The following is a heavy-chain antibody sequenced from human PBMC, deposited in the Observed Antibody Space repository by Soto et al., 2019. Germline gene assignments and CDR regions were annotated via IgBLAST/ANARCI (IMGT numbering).Heavy chain of an antibody. CDR2: IIPIFGTA. D-gene: IGHD5-12*01. Sequence: ASVKVSCKASGGTFSSYAISWVRQAPGQGLEWMGGIIPIFGTANYAQKFQGRVTITADESTSTAYMELSSLRSEDTAVYYCAKEWLRGYYYGMDVWGQGTTVTVSS. CDR3: AKEWLRGYYYGMDV. V-gene: IGHV1-69*13. J-gene: IGHJ6*02. CDR1: GGTFSSYA.